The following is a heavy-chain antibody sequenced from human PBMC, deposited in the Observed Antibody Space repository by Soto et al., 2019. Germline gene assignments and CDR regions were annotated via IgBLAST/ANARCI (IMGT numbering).Heavy chain of an antibody. CDR2: IWYDGSNK. Sequence: QVQLVESGGGVVQPERSLRLSCAASGFTFSSYGMHWVRQAPGKGLEWVALIWYDGSNKYYADSVKGRFTISRDNSKNTVYLQMNSLRAEDTAVYYCARDMRNYVDYWGQGTLVTVSS. CDR1: GFTFSSYG. D-gene: IGHD3-16*01. V-gene: IGHV3-33*01. J-gene: IGHJ4*02. CDR3: ARDMRNYVDY.